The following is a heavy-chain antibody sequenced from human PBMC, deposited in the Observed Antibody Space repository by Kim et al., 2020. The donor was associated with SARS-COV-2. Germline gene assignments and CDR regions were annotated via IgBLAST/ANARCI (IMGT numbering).Heavy chain of an antibody. D-gene: IGHD1-1*01. J-gene: IGHJ6*02. CDR1: GFTFSRYA. CDR2: ISYDESYK. CDR3: GKPRLEKFFYYGLDV. V-gene: IGHV3-30*18. Sequence: GGSLRLSCAASGFTFSRYAMHWVRQAPGKGLEWVALISYDESYKYYADPVKGRFTISRDNAKNTLYLQMNSLRAEDTAVYHCGKPRLEKFFYYGLDVWGQGTTVTVSS.